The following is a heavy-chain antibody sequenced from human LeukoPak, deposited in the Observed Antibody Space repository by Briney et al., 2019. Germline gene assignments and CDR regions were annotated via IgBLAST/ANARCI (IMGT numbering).Heavy chain of an antibody. CDR1: GGSFSGYY. CDR3: SSVTQAGEY. D-gene: IGHD1-14*01. V-gene: IGHV4-34*01. J-gene: IGHJ4*02. CDR2: INHSGST. Sequence: PSETLSLTCAVYGGSFSGYYWSWIRQPPGKGLEWIGEINHSGSTNYNPSLKSRVTISVDTSKNQSSLKLSSVTAADTAVYYCSSVTQAGEYWGQGTLVTVSS.